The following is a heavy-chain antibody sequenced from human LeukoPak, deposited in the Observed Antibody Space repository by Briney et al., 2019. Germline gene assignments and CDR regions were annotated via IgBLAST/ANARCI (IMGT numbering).Heavy chain of an antibody. CDR2: IWYDGSNK. CDR1: GFTFRSYG. D-gene: IGHD5-24*01. V-gene: IGHV3-33*01. J-gene: IGHJ4*02. Sequence: PGGSLRLPCAASGFTFRSYGMHWVRQAPGKGVEWVAVIWYDGSNKYYADSVKGRFTISRDNSKNTLYLQMNSLRAEDTAVYYCARDMAALATLIDYWGQGTLVTVSS. CDR3: ARDMAALATLIDY.